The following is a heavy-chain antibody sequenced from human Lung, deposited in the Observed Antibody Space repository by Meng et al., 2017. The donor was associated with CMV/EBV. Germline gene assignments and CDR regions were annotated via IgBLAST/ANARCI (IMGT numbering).Heavy chain of an antibody. CDR2: ISSTSAYI. CDR3: ATGATLDY. CDR1: GFTFSSYR. J-gene: IGHJ4*02. Sequence: SCAASGFTFSSYRINWVRQAPGKGLEWVASISSTSAYIYYAESVEGRFIISRDNAKSSLYLTMDNLAVEDTAVYYCATGATLDYWGQGTVVTVSS. V-gene: IGHV3-21*01. D-gene: IGHD3-10*01.